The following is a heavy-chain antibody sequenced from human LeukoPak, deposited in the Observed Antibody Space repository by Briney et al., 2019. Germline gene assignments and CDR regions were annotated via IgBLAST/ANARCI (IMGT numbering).Heavy chain of an antibody. CDR1: GFTFSSYG. CDR2: IRYDGSNK. CDR3: AKLVVPAAAFDY. Sequence: PGGSLRLSCAASGFTFSSYGMHWVRQAPGKGLEWVAFIRYDGSNKYYADSVKGRFTTSRDNSKNTLYLQMNSLRAEDTAVYYCAKLVVPAAAFDYWGQGTLVTVSS. J-gene: IGHJ4*02. D-gene: IGHD2-2*01. V-gene: IGHV3-30*02.